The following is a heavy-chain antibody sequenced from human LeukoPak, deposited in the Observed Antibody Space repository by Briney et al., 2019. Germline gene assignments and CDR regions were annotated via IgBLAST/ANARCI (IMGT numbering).Heavy chain of an antibody. J-gene: IGHJ4*02. CDR1: GFTFSNYA. D-gene: IGHD1-26*01. CDR3: AKKWGVGTTTLDYFDY. V-gene: IGHV3-23*01. CDR2: ISGSGGST. Sequence: GGSLRLSCAASGFTFSNYAMGWVRQAPGKGLEWVSGISGSGGSTYYADSVKGRFTISRDNSKNTLYLQMNSLTDEDTAVYYCAKKWGVGTTTLDYFDYWGQGTLVTVSS.